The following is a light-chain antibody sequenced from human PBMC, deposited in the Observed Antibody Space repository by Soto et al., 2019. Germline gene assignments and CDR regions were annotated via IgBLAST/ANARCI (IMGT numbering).Light chain of an antibody. V-gene: IGKV3-20*01. CDR1: QSVSSSY. J-gene: IGKJ5*01. CDR2: GAS. CDR3: QQYGSSPPLIT. Sequence: EIVLTQSPGTLSLSPGERATLSCRASQSVSSSYLAWYQQKPGQAPRLLIXGASSRATGIPDRFSGSGSGTDFTLTISRLEPEDFAVYYCQQYGSSPPLITFGQGTRLEIK.